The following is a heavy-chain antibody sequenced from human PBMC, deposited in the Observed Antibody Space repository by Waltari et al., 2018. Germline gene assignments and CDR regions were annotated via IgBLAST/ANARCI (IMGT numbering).Heavy chain of an antibody. J-gene: IGHJ4*02. Sequence: QLQLQESGPGLVKPSETLSLTCTVSGGAISSSSYYWGWSRQPPGKWLEWIGSLYYSGSPYYNPSLKSRVTISVDTSKNQFSLKLSSVTAADTAVYYCAGHIVVCYHNYFDYWGQGTLVTVSS. D-gene: IGHD2-21*01. V-gene: IGHV4-39*01. CDR3: AGHIVVCYHNYFDY. CDR1: GGAISSSSYY. CDR2: LYYSGSP.